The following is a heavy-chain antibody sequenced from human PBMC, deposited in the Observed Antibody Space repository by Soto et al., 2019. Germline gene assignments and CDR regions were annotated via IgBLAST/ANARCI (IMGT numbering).Heavy chain of an antibody. V-gene: IGHV4-34*01. CDR3: ARGVAAAATTGTARYYYYYYGMDV. Sequence: SETLSLTWAVYGGSFSDYYWSWIRQPPGKGLEWIGEINHSGRTNYNRSPKRGATISVETSKNQFSRKRSSVTAAPTAMYYCARGVAAAATTGTARYYYYYYGMDVWGQGTTATV. CDR1: GGSFSDYY. J-gene: IGHJ6*02. D-gene: IGHD6-13*01. CDR2: INHSGRT.